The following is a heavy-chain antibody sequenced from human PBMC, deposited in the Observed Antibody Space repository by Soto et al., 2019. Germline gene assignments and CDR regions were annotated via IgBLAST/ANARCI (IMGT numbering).Heavy chain of an antibody. V-gene: IGHV4-34*01. CDR2: INHSGST. J-gene: IGHJ6*03. D-gene: IGHD2-2*01. Sequence: SETLCLTCAVYGGSFSGYYWSCIRQHPGKGLEWIGEINHSGSTNYNPSLKSRVTISVDTSKNQFSLKLSSVTAADTAVYYCARGRLPSDIVVVPAAASYYYMDVWGKGTTVTVSS. CDR1: GGSFSGYY. CDR3: ARGRLPSDIVVVPAAASYYYMDV.